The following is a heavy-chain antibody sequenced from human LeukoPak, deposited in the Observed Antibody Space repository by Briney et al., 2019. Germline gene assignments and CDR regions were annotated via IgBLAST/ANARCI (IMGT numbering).Heavy chain of an antibody. V-gene: IGHV4-31*03. D-gene: IGHD5-24*01. Sequence: PSQTLSLTCTVSGGSISSGGYYWSWIRQHPGKGLEWIGYIYYSGSTYYNPSLKSRVTISVDTSKNQFSLKLSSVTAADTAVYYCAIVRSRDGYNPSNWGQGTLVTVSS. CDR3: AIVRSRDGYNPSN. CDR1: GGSISSGGYY. J-gene: IGHJ4*02. CDR2: IYYSGST.